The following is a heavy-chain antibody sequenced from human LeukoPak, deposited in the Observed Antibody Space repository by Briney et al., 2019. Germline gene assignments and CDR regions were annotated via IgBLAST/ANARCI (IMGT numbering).Heavy chain of an antibody. CDR2: IYYSGST. J-gene: IGHJ4*02. V-gene: IGHV4-39*01. Sequence: PSETLSLTCTVSGGSIRSSYYYWGWIRQPPGKGLEWIGSIYYSGSTYYSPSLKSRVTISVDTSKNQFSLKLSSVTAADTAVYYCASRSSGWYARSIIDYWGQGTLVTVSS. D-gene: IGHD6-19*01. CDR3: ASRSSGWYARSIIDY. CDR1: GGSIRSSYYY.